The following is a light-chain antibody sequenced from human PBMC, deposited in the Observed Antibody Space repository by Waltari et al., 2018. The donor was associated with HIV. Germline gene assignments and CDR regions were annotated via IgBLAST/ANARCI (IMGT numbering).Light chain of an antibody. J-gene: IGLJ2*01. CDR3: QSYDSSLSAL. CDR2: RNR. CDR1: SSNIGAGFD. V-gene: IGLV1-40*01. Sequence: HSVLTQPPSVSGAPGQRVTISCTGSSSNIGAGFDVHWYQHLPGTAPKLLMYRNRKRQSGVPDRFSGSKSGTAASLAITGLQAEDEADYYCQSYDSSLSALFGGGTKLTVL.